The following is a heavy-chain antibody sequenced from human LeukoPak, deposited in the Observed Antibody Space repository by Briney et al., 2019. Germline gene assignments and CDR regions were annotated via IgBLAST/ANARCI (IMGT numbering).Heavy chain of an antibody. CDR3: ARWTLRVGVTRADAFDI. V-gene: IGHV3-7*05. J-gene: IGHJ3*02. Sequence: GGSLRLSCSASGFTLSGYWMTWVSQAPGKGLEWVANIKHDGSEEHYADSVKGRFTISRDNPKNSMYLQMNSLRAEDTAVYHCARWTLRVGVTRADAFDIWGQGTMVTVSS. CDR2: IKHDGSEE. CDR1: GFTLSGYW. D-gene: IGHD1-26*01.